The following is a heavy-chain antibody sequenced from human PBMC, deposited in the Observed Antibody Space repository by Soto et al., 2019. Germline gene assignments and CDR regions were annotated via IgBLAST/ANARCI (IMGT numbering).Heavy chain of an antibody. D-gene: IGHD1-26*01. CDR2: INYSGTT. Sequence: QVQLQESGPGQVKPSQTLSLTCSVSGGSFSSDSFIWSWVRQFPGKGLEWIGYINYSGTTYYNPSLRSRITMSVDTSKNQFSLNLSSVTAADTAVYYCARDHKWDGMDVWGQGTTVTVSS. CDR1: GGSFSSDSFI. CDR3: ARDHKWDGMDV. J-gene: IGHJ6*02. V-gene: IGHV4-31*03.